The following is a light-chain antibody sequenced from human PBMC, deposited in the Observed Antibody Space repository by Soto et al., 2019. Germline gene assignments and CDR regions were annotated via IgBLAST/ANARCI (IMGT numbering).Light chain of an antibody. CDR1: STDFVSYNR. CDR2: EAS. CDR3: SLYTSENTYV. J-gene: IGLJ1*01. V-gene: IGLV2-18*01. Sequence: QSVLTPPPSGNGSTGQSVTIYCPGTSTDFVSYNRVSWYQQPPGTAPKLIIYEASNRPSGVPDRFSGSKSGNTASLTISGLQAADEADYYCSLYTSENTYVFGTGTKGNV.